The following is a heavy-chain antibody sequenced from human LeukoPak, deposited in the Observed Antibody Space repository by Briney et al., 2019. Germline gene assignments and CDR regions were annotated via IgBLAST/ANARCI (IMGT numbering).Heavy chain of an antibody. CDR3: VKEQTFFGVVMDI. CDR1: GFTFSTYA. CDR2: ISSNGGGT. D-gene: IGHD3-3*01. Sequence: GGSLRLSCSVSGFTFSTYAMQWVRQARGKGLEYVSAISSNGGGTYYADSVKGRFTISRDNSKNTLLLQMSSLRAEDTAVYYCVKEQTFFGVVMDIWGQGTMVTVSS. V-gene: IGHV3-64D*09. J-gene: IGHJ3*02.